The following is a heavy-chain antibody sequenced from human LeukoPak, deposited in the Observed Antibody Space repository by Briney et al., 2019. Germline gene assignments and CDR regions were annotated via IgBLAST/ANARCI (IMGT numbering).Heavy chain of an antibody. J-gene: IGHJ6*02. D-gene: IGHD2-15*01. V-gene: IGHV3-21*01. CDR3: AREPHYCSGGSCYTKGMDV. Sequence: PEGSLRLSCAASGFTFSSYSMNWVRQAPGKGLEWVSSISSSSSYIYYADSVKGRFTISRDNAKNSLYLQMNSLRAEDTAVYYCAREPHYCSGGSCYTKGMDVWGQGTTVTVSS. CDR2: ISSSSSYI. CDR1: GFTFSSYS.